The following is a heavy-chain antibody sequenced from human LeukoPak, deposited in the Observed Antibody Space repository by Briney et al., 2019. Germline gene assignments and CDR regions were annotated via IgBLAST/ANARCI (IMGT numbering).Heavy chain of an antibody. CDR2: IYYSGST. CDR3: ARAPYSNYSPYWYMDV. Sequence: SETLSLTCTVSGGSISSSSYYWGWIRQPPGKGLEWIGSIYYSGSTYYNPSLKSRVTISVDTSKNQFSLKLSSVTAADTAVYYCARAPYSNYSPYWYMDVWGKGTTVTVSS. D-gene: IGHD4-11*01. J-gene: IGHJ6*03. V-gene: IGHV4-39*01. CDR1: GGSISSSSYY.